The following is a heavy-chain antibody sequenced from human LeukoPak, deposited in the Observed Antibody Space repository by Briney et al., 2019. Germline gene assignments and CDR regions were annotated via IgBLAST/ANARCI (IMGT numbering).Heavy chain of an antibody. V-gene: IGHV4-4*07. CDR3: ARARSGWYFDY. Sequence: SETLSLTCTISGGSLIGYYWTWIRQPAGKGLEWIGRISSSGSTNYNPSLKSRVTVSVDTSKNQVSLRLSSVTAADTAVYYCARARSGWYFDYWGQGNLVTVSS. D-gene: IGHD6-19*01. J-gene: IGHJ4*02. CDR1: GGSLIGYY. CDR2: ISSSGST.